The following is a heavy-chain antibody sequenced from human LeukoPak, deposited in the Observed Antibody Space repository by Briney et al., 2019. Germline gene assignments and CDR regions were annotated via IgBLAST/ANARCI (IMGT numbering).Heavy chain of an antibody. CDR2: INPNSGGT. J-gene: IGHJ6*02. CDR3: AKAGPLRFSTPPLLYGMDV. CDR1: GYTFTGYY. D-gene: IGHD3-3*01. V-gene: IGHV1-2*04. Sequence: GASVKVSCKASGYTFTGYYMHWVRQAPGQGLEWMGWINPNSGGTNYAQKFQGWVTMTRDTSISTAYMELSRLRSDDTAVYYCAKAGPLRFSTPPLLYGMDVWGQGTTATVSS.